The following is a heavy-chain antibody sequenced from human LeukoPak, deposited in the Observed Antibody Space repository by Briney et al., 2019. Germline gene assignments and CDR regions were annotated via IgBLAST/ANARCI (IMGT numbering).Heavy chain of an antibody. CDR1: GGSFSGYY. CDR2: INHSGST. V-gene: IGHV4-34*01. Sequence: SETLSLTCAVYGGSFSGYYWSWIRQPPGKGLEWIGEINHSGSTNYNPSLKSRVTISVDTSKNQFSLKLSSVTAADTAVYYCARVSKGGYYLFDYWGQGTLVTVSS. CDR3: ARVSKGGYYLFDY. D-gene: IGHD3-22*01. J-gene: IGHJ4*02.